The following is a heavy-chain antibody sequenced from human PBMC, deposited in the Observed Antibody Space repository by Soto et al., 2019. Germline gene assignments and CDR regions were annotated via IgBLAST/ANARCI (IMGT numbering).Heavy chain of an antibody. CDR3: ARTLPTRYDILTGYSCPYFDY. J-gene: IGHJ4*02. V-gene: IGHV4-34*01. CDR1: GGSFSGYY. CDR2: INHSGST. Sequence: SETLSLTCAVYGGSFSGYYWSWIRQPPGKGLEWIGEINHSGSTNYNPSLKSRVTISVDTSKNQFSLKLSSVTAADTAVYYCARTLPTRYDILTGYSCPYFDYWGQGTLVTVSS. D-gene: IGHD3-9*01.